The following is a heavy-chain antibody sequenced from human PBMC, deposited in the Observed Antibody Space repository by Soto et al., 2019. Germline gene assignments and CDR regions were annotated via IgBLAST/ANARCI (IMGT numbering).Heavy chain of an antibody. Sequence: ASVKVSCKASGYTFTGYYMHWVRQAPGQGLEWMGWINPNSGGTNYAQKLQGRVTMTRGTSISTAYMELSRLRSDDTAVYYRARDASGDYLYYYYYCGMDVWGQGTTVTVSS. CDR3: ARDASGDYLYYYYYCGMDV. CDR1: GYTFTGYY. J-gene: IGHJ6*02. V-gene: IGHV1-2*02. CDR2: INPNSGGT. D-gene: IGHD4-17*01.